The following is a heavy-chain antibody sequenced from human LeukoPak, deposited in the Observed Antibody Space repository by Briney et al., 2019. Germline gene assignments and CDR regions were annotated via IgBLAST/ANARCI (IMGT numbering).Heavy chain of an antibody. Sequence: GGSLRLSCAASGFTFSSYSMSWVRQAPGKGLEWVSTISGSGDNTYYADSLKGRFTISRDNSKNTLYLRVNSLRAEDTALYYCAKAPGSSWAAFDSWGQGTLVTVSS. J-gene: IGHJ4*02. V-gene: IGHV3-23*01. CDR1: GFTFSSYS. CDR2: ISGSGDNT. CDR3: AKAPGSSWAAFDS. D-gene: IGHD6-13*01.